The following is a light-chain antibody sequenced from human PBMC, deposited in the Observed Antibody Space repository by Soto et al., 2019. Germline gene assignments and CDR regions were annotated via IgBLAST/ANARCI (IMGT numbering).Light chain of an antibody. J-gene: IGKJ1*01. CDR3: QQSYSTLMWT. Sequence: DIQMTQSPSSLSASVGDRVTITCRASQSINFYLNWYQQKPGKAPKLLISAASSLQSGVPSRFSGSGSGKDFTLTISSLQPADFATYYCQQSYSTLMWTFGPGTKADIK. CDR2: AAS. CDR1: QSINFY. V-gene: IGKV1-39*01.